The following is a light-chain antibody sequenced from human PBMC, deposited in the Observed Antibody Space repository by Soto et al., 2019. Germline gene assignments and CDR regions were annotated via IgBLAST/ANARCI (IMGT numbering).Light chain of an antibody. V-gene: IGKV3-15*01. CDR2: DAS. Sequence: EIVLTQSPTTLSVSPGERATLSCRASQTISSNLAWYQQKPGQPLSLLIYDASTRATGVSGRFSGSGSGTEFTHTISCLQTEDFAIEDCQQYNRWSPLTFGGGTKVEI. J-gene: IGKJ4*01. CDR1: QTISSN. CDR3: QQYNRWSPLT.